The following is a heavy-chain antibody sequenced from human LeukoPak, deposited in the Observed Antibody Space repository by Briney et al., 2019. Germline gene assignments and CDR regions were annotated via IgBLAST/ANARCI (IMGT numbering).Heavy chain of an antibody. V-gene: IGHV1-2*02. CDR2: INPASGGT. CDR3: ARGYSSGWHFDY. CDR1: GYTFTDNF. D-gene: IGHD6-19*01. J-gene: IGHJ4*02. Sequence: ASVKVSCKTSGYTFTDNFIHWVRQAPGQGLEWMGWINPASGGTKYAQRFQGRVTVTSDTSISTAYMELSRLRSDDTAVYYCARGYSSGWHFDYWGQGALVTVSS.